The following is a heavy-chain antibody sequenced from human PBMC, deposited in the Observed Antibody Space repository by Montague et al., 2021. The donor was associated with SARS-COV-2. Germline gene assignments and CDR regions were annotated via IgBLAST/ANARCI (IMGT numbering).Heavy chain of an antibody. CDR3: ANLIRYYDIFTGIPFDA. CDR1: GFSLSTPNVG. CDR2: IYSNGDK. Sequence: PALVKPTQTLTLTCTFSGFSLSTPNVGVAWTRQPPGKALEWLAVIYSNGDKRYSPSLQRRLTITKDTSRNQVVLSLTNVDPLDTATYYCANLIRYYDIFTGIPFDAWGQGTQVTVSS. J-gene: IGHJ4*02. V-gene: IGHV2-5*01. D-gene: IGHD3-9*01.